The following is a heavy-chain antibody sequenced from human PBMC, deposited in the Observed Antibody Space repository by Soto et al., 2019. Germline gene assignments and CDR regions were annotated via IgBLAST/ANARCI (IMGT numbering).Heavy chain of an antibody. V-gene: IGHV1-69*01. CDR2: IIPIFGAP. CDR1: GGAFSTSE. J-gene: IGHJ3*01. Sequence: QVQLVQSGAEVKKPGSSIRVSCEASGGAFSTSEIGWVRQAPGQGLEYMGGIIPIFGAPNYAQKFRQRVSITADESTGTAFLELSSLRPEDTATYFCARDSRSNWAHDAFDVWGPGTTIIVSS. D-gene: IGHD3-10*01. CDR3: ARDSRSNWAHDAFDV.